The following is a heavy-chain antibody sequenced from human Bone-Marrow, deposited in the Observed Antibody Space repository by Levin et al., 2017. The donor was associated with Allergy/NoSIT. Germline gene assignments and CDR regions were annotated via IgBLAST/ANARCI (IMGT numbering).Heavy chain of an antibody. D-gene: IGHD2-15*01. CDR3: AKVVANPRGFDP. CDR2: ISASGGST. Sequence: GGSLRLSCEASGFSFGDYYMTWIRQPPGKGLEWVSYISASGGSTSYADSVKDRFTISRDNVKKSLYLQMNSLSDEDTAVYYCAKVVANPRGFDPWGQGTLVTVSS. J-gene: IGHJ5*02. CDR1: GFSFGDYY. V-gene: IGHV3-11*01.